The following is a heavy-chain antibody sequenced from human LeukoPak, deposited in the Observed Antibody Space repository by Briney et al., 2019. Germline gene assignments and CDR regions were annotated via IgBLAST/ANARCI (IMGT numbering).Heavy chain of an antibody. CDR3: VRSHIAASFDC. CDR2: INSDGSTT. D-gene: IGHD6-13*01. J-gene: IGHJ4*02. CDR1: GFTFSPYW. V-gene: IGHV3-74*03. Sequence: GGSLRLSCAASGFTFSPYWMQWVRQAPGKGLVWVSHINSDGSTTTYADSVKGRFTISRDNAKDTLYLQVNSLRAEDTAIYYCVRSHIAASFDCWGQGTLVTVSS.